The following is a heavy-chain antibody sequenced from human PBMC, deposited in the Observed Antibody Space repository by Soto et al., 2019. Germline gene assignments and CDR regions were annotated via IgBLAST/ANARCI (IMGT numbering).Heavy chain of an antibody. V-gene: IGHV3-23*01. J-gene: IGHJ6*02. CDR2: ISGSGGST. Sequence: EVQLLESGGGLVQPGGSLRLPCAASGFTFSSYAMSWVRQAPGKGLEWISAISGSGGSTYYADSVKGRFTISRDNSKNTLYLQMNSLRAEDTAVYYCAKATGPYYYYGMDVWGQGTTVTVSS. CDR3: AKATGPYYYYGMDV. CDR1: GFTFSSYA.